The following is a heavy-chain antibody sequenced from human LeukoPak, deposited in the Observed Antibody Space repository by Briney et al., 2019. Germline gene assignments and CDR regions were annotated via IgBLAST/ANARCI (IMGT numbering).Heavy chain of an antibody. J-gene: IGHJ4*02. CDR2: IIPIFGTA. Sequence: ASVKVSCKASGGTFSSYAISWVRQAPGQGLEWMGGIIPIFGTANYAQKFQGRVTITTDESTSTAYMELSSLRSEDTAVYYCATLYGSGSFYFDYWGQGTLVTVSS. V-gene: IGHV1-69*05. D-gene: IGHD3-10*01. CDR3: ATLYGSGSFYFDY. CDR1: GGTFSSYA.